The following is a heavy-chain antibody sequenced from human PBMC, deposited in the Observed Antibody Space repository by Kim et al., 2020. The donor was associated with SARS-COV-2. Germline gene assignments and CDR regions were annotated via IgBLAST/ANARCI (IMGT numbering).Heavy chain of an antibody. D-gene: IGHD3-3*01. J-gene: IGHJ4*02. Sequence: GGSLRLSCAASGFTFSSYSMNWVRQAPGKGLEWVSSISSSSSYIYYADSVKGRFTISRDNAKNSLYLQMNSLRAEDTAVYYCAREHDFWSGRTVDYWGQGTLVTVSS. CDR3: AREHDFWSGRTVDY. CDR2: ISSSSSYI. CDR1: GFTFSSYS. V-gene: IGHV3-21*01.